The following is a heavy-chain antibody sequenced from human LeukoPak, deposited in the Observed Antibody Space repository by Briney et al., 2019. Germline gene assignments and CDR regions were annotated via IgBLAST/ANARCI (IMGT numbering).Heavy chain of an antibody. D-gene: IGHD3-22*01. CDR2: ISDSGRTI. CDR3: ARGGSGYGDYYYFYGMDV. Sequence: GGSLRLSCAASGFTFSDYYMSWIRQAPGKGLEWVSHISDSGRTIYYADSVKGRFTISRDNAKNSLYLQMNSLRDEDTAVYYCARGGSGYGDYYYFYGMDVWGQGTTVTVSS. V-gene: IGHV3-11*04. CDR1: GFTFSDYY. J-gene: IGHJ6*02.